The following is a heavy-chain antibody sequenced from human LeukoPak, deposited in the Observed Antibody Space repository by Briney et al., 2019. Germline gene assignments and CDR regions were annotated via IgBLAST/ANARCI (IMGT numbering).Heavy chain of an antibody. Sequence: PSETLSLTCTVSGGSISSYYWSWVRKPPGKGLGWIGIVYYTGSTNYSPSLKSRVTISVDTSKNQFSLKLRSVTAADTAVYYCARISSSNWYNERGAFDVWGQGTMVTVSS. CDR3: ARISSSNWYNERGAFDV. D-gene: IGHD6-13*01. V-gene: IGHV4-59*01. J-gene: IGHJ3*01. CDR1: GGSISSYY. CDR2: VYYTGST.